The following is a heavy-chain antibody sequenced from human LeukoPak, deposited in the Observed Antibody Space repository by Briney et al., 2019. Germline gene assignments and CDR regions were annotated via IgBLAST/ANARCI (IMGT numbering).Heavy chain of an antibody. J-gene: IGHJ6*02. CDR3: ASQEWVRGPHYYYYGMDV. V-gene: IGHV1-46*01. CDR2: INPSGGST. D-gene: IGHD3-3*01. CDR1: GYTFTSYY. Sequence: ASVKVSCKASGYTFTSYYMHWVRQAPGQGLEWMGIINPSGGSTSYAQKFQGRVTMTRDTSTSTVYMELSSLRSEDTAVYYCASQEWVRGPHYYYYGMDVWGQGTTVTVSS.